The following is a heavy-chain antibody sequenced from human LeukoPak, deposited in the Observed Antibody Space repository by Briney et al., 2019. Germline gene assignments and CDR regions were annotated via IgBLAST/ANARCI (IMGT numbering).Heavy chain of an antibody. CDR2: INPSGSST. V-gene: IGHV1-46*01. Sequence: ASVKVSCKASGYSFTSHYMHWVRQAPGQGLEWMGLINPSGSSTLYAQKLQGRVTMTTDTSTSTAYMELRSLRSDDTAVYYCARGGELEYDYWGQGTLVTVSS. CDR1: GYSFTSHY. J-gene: IGHJ4*02. D-gene: IGHD1-26*01. CDR3: ARGGELEYDY.